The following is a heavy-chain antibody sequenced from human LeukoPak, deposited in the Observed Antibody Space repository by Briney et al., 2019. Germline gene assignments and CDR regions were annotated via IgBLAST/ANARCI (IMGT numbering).Heavy chain of an antibody. CDR1: GYTFTSYG. D-gene: IGHD3-10*01. CDR3: ARETYYYGSGSYSRGRNWFDP. V-gene: IGHV1-18*04. J-gene: IGHJ5*02. Sequence: ASVKVSCKASGYTFTSYGISWVRQAPGQGLEWMGWISAYNGNTNYAQKLQGRVTMTTDTSTSTAYMELRNLRSDDTAVYYCARETYYYGSGSYSRGRNWFDPWGQGTLVTVSS. CDR2: ISAYNGNT.